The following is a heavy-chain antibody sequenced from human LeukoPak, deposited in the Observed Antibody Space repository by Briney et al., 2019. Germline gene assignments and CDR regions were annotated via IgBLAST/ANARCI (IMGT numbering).Heavy chain of an antibody. D-gene: IGHD6-25*01. CDR1: GFTFSSYW. CDR2: VNRDGSST. Sequence: PGGSLRLSCAASGFTFSSYWMHWVRQAPGKGLVWVSRVNRDGSSTYYADSVKGRFTISRDNAKSTLYLQMNSLRAEDTAVYFCARDDYSSADYWGQGTLVTVSS. J-gene: IGHJ4*02. CDR3: ARDDYSSADY. V-gene: IGHV3-74*01.